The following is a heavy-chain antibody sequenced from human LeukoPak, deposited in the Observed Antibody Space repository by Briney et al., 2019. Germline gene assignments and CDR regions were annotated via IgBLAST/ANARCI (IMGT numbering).Heavy chain of an antibody. CDR3: ARDAQGYYYGSGSYQDY. Sequence: PGRSLRLSCAASGFTFDDYAMHWVRQAPGKGLEWVSGISCNSGSIGYADSVKGRFTISRDNAEKSLYLQMNSLRAEDTALYYCARDAQGYYYGSGSYQDYWGQGTLVTVSS. CDR2: ISCNSGSI. D-gene: IGHD3-10*01. CDR1: GFTFDDYA. J-gene: IGHJ4*02. V-gene: IGHV3-9*01.